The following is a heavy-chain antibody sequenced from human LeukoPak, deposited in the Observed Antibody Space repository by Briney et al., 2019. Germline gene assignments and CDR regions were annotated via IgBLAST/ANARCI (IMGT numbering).Heavy chain of an antibody. CDR2: ISWNSGSI. J-gene: IGHJ4*02. V-gene: IGHV3-9*01. CDR1: GFTFDDNA. CDR3: AKDRSYDSSGYPDY. Sequence: GGSLGLSCAASGFTFDDNAMHWVRQVPGKGLKWVSGISWNSGSIGYADSVKGRFTISRDNAKNSLYLQMNSLRAEDTAVYYCAKDRSYDSSGYPDYWGQGTLVTVSS. D-gene: IGHD3-22*01.